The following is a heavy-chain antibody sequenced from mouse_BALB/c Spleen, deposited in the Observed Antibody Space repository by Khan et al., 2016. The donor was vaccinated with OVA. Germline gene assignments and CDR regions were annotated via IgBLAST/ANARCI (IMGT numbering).Heavy chain of an antibody. Sequence: VQLKQSGPGLVKPSQSLSLTCTVTGYSITSGYGWNWIRQFPGNKLEWMGYISYSGSTNYNPSPKSRISITRDTSKNQFFLQLNSVTTEDTATXYCTRTARIKHWGQGTTLTVS. CDR3: TRTARIKH. V-gene: IGHV3-2*02. CDR1: GYSITSGYG. D-gene: IGHD1-2*01. J-gene: IGHJ2*01. CDR2: ISYSGST.